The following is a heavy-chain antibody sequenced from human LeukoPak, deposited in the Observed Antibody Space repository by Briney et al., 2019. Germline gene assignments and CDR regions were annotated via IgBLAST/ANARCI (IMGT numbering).Heavy chain of an antibody. J-gene: IGHJ4*02. CDR1: GFTFSSYS. CDR3: AKDWVYYYGSGSYFQH. Sequence: GGSLRLSCAASGFTFSSYSMNWVRQAPGKGLEWVSAISGGGGSTYYADSVKGRFAISRDNSKNTLYLQMNSLRAEDTAVYYCAKDWVYYYGSGSYFQHWGQGTLVTVSS. V-gene: IGHV3-23*01. CDR2: ISGGGGST. D-gene: IGHD3-10*01.